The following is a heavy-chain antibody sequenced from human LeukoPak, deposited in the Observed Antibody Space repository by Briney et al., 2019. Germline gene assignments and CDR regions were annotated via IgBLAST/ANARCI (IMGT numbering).Heavy chain of an antibody. V-gene: IGHV3-23*01. J-gene: IGHJ3*02. D-gene: IGHD4-23*01. CDR1: GFTFSSYA. Sequence: QSGGSLRLSCAASGFTFSSYAMSWVRQAPGKGLEWVSAISGSGGSTYYSDSVKGRFTISRDNSKNTLYLQMNSLRAEDTAVYYCAKKLTPDYGGSDDAFDIWGQGTMVTVSS. CDR3: AKKLTPDYGGSDDAFDI. CDR2: ISGSGGST.